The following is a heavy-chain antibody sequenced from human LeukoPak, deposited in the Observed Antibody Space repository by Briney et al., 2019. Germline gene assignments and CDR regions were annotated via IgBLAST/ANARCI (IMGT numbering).Heavy chain of an antibody. CDR2: IYSSGST. Sequence: PSETLSLTCTVSVGSISGYYWSWIRQPPGKGLEWIGYIYSSGSTSYNPSLKSRVTISVDTSKNQFSLMLSSVTAADTAVYYCARQAYCSSTSCYPFHYWGQGTLVTVSS. J-gene: IGHJ4*02. V-gene: IGHV4-59*01. CDR3: ARQAYCSSTSCYPFHY. D-gene: IGHD2-2*01. CDR1: VGSISGYY.